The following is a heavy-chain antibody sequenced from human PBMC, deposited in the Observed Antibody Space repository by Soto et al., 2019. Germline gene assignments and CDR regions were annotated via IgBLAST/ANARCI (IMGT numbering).Heavy chain of an antibody. D-gene: IGHD6-19*01. Sequence: PWGSLRLSCAASGFTFSSYAMSWVRQAPGKGLEWVSAISGSGGSTYYADSVKGRFTISRDNSKNTLYLQMNSLRAEDTAVYYCAKDRYSSGWTLDYWGQGPLVTVSS. CDR1: GFTFSSYA. J-gene: IGHJ4*02. CDR3: AKDRYSSGWTLDY. CDR2: ISGSGGST. V-gene: IGHV3-23*01.